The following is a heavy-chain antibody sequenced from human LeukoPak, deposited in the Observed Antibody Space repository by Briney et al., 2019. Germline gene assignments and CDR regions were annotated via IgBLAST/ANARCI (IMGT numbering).Heavy chain of an antibody. J-gene: IGHJ3*02. CDR2: IYHSGST. D-gene: IGHD3-3*01. V-gene: IGHV4-38-2*02. Sequence: SETLSLTCTVSGYSISSGYYWGWIRQPPGKGLEWIGSIYHSGSTYYNPSLKSRVTVSVDTSKNQFSLKLSSVTAADTAMYYCARARIGGAFDIWGQGTMVTVSS. CDR1: GYSISSGYY. CDR3: ARARIGGAFDI.